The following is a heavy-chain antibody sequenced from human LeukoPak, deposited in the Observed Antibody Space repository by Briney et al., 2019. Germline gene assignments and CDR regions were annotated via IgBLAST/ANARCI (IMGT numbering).Heavy chain of an antibody. CDR2: IIPIFGTA. CDR1: GGTFSSYA. J-gene: IGHJ4*02. D-gene: IGHD6-19*01. Sequence: SVKVSXKASGGTFSSYAISWVRQAPGQGLEWMGGIIPIFGTANYAQKFQGRVTITADESTSTAYMELSSLRSEDTGVYYCARDIAVAGTFDYWGQGTLVTVSS. V-gene: IGHV1-69*13. CDR3: ARDIAVAGTFDY.